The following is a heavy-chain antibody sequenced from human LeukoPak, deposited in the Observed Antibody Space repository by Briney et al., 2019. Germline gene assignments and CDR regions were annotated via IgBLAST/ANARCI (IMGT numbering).Heavy chain of an antibody. CDR3: AKSLQTWPNYYFDY. D-gene: IGHD4-11*01. Sequence: GGSLRLSCAAPGFTFSSYAMSWVRQAPGKGLEWVSAISGSGGSTYYADSVKGRFTISGDNSKNTLYLQMNSLRAEDTAVYYCAKSLQTWPNYYFDYWGQGTLVTVSS. CDR1: GFTFSSYA. CDR2: ISGSGGST. J-gene: IGHJ4*02. V-gene: IGHV3-23*01.